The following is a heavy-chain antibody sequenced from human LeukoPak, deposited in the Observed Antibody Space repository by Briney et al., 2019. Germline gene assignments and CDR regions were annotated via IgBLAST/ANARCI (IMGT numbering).Heavy chain of an antibody. Sequence: PSETLSLTCAVYGGSFSGYYWSWIRQPPGKGLEWIGEINHSGSTNYNPSLKSRVTISVDKSKNQFSLKLSSVTAADTAVYYCARGYSSGWYLDYWGQGTLVTVSS. D-gene: IGHD6-19*01. V-gene: IGHV4-34*01. J-gene: IGHJ4*02. CDR2: INHSGST. CDR1: GGSFSGYY. CDR3: ARGYSSGWYLDY.